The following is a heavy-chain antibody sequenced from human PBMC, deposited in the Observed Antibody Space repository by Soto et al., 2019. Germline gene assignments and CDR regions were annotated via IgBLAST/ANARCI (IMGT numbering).Heavy chain of an antibody. CDR1: GGSISTYY. J-gene: IGHJ6*02. CDR2: VDHTGTT. V-gene: IGHV4-59*01. CDR3: ARISMTSRPLVYYIYAMDV. Sequence: SETLSLTCTVSGGSISTYYWSWIRQPPGKGLEWIGYVDHTGTTNYNPPLLNRVSISLDTSMNQFSLRLSSVTAADTAVYYCARISMTSRPLVYYIYAMDVWGQGTAVTVSS. D-gene: IGHD3-22*01.